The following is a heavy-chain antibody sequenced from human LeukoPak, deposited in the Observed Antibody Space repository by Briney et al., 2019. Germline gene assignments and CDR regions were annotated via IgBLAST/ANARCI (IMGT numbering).Heavy chain of an antibody. Sequence: SETLSLTCTVSGGSISSGDYYWSWIRQPPGKGLEWIGYIYYSGSTYYNPSLKSRVTISVDTSKNQFSLKLSSVTAADTAVYYCARLGYCSSTSCYTGWFDPWGQGTLVTVSS. CDR2: IYYSGST. D-gene: IGHD2-2*02. J-gene: IGHJ5*02. V-gene: IGHV4-30-4*01. CDR3: ARLGYCSSTSCYTGWFDP. CDR1: GGSISSGDYY.